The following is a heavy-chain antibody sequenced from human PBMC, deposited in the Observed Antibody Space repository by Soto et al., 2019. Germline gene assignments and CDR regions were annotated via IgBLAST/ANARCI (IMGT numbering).Heavy chain of an antibody. D-gene: IGHD2-2*01. CDR2: IYYSGKT. J-gene: IGHJ4*02. CDR1: GGSISSSDYY. Sequence: SETLSLTYTVSGGSISSSDYYWGWIRQPPGKGLEWIGSIYYSGKTYYKPSLKSRITISVDTSKNQFSLKLNSVTAADTAVYYCARQGDYSSKNHPPSRYWGQGTLVTVSS. CDR3: ARQGDYSSKNHPPSRY. V-gene: IGHV4-39*01.